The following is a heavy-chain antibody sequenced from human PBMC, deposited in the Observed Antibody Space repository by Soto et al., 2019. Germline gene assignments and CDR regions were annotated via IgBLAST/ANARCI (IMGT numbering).Heavy chain of an antibody. D-gene: IGHD6-19*01. CDR3: ATLTYTSGLDY. V-gene: IGHV1-18*01. CDR1: GYTFTSSG. CDR2: ISPYNGNT. Sequence: QVQLVQSGAEVQKPGASVKVSCKASGYTFTSSGIGWVRQAPGQGLEWMGWISPYNGNTNYDQKLQGGVTVTTDTSKSTAYMEVRSLRSDDTAVYYCATLTYTSGLDYWGQGTLVTGSS. J-gene: IGHJ4*02.